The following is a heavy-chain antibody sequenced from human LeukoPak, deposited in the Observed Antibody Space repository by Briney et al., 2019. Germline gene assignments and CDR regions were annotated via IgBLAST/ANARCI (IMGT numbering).Heavy chain of an antibody. Sequence: GGSLRLSCAASGFTFSSYSMNWVRQAPGKGLEWVSYISSSSSTIYYADSVKGRFTISRDNAKNSLYLQMNSLRAEDTAVYYCAMVDIVATILLIDAFDIWGQGTMVTVSS. J-gene: IGHJ3*02. CDR2: ISSSSSTI. CDR3: AMVDIVATILLIDAFDI. D-gene: IGHD5-12*01. V-gene: IGHV3-48*04. CDR1: GFTFSSYS.